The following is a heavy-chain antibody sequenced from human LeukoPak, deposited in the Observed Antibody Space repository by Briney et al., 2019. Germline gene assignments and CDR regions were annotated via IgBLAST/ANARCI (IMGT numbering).Heavy chain of an antibody. J-gene: IGHJ4*02. CDR1: GGSISSSSYY. CDR3: ARVVGWYYFDY. V-gene: IGHV4-39*01. Sequence: PSETLSLTCTVPGGSISSSSYYWGWIRQPPGKGLEWIGSIYYSGSTYYNPSLKSRVTISVDTSKNQFSLKLSSVTAADTAVYYCARVVGWYYFDYWGQGTLVTVSS. D-gene: IGHD6-19*01. CDR2: IYYSGST.